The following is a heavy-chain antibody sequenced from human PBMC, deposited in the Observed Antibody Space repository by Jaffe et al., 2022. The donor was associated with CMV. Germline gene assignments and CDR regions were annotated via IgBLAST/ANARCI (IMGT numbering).Heavy chain of an antibody. V-gene: IGHV4-34*01. CDR3: ARKSIAVAGKGFDP. D-gene: IGHD6-19*01. Sequence: QVQLQQWGAGLLKPSETLSLTCAVYGGSFSGYYWSWIRQPPGKGLEWIGEINHSGSTNYNPSLKSRVTISVDTSKNQFSLKLSSVTAADTAVYYCARKSIAVAGKGFDPWGQGTLVTVSS. CDR2: INHSGST. J-gene: IGHJ5*02. CDR1: GGSFSGYY.